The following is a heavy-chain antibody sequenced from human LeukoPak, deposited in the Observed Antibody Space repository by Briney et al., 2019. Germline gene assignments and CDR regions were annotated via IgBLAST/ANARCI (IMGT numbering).Heavy chain of an antibody. CDR3: AREGQTGTYYYYYMDV. D-gene: IGHD1-1*01. CDR2: IYTSGST. J-gene: IGHJ6*03. V-gene: IGHV4-4*07. Sequence: KTSETLSLTCTVSGGSISSYYWSWIRQPAGKGLEWSVRIYTSGSTNYNPSLKSRVTMSVDTSKNQFSLKLSSVTAADTAVYYCAREGQTGTYYYYYMDVWGKGTTVTVSS. CDR1: GGSISSYY.